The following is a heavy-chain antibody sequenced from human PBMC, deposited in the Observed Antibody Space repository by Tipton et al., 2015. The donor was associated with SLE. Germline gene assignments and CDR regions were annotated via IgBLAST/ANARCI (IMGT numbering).Heavy chain of an antibody. CDR1: GGSFSGYY. CDR3: ARDYDILTGRDY. CDR2: INHSGST. Sequence: LRLSCAVYGGSFSGYYWSWIRQPPGKGLEWIGEINHSGSTNYNPSLKSRVTISVDTSKDQFSLKLSSVTAADTAVYYCARDYDILTGRDYWGQGTLVTVSS. V-gene: IGHV4-34*01. D-gene: IGHD3-9*01. J-gene: IGHJ4*02.